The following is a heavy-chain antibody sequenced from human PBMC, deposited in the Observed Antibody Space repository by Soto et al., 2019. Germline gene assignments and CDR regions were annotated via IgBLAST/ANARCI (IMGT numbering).Heavy chain of an antibody. CDR3: AREGSRAGTPGGG. D-gene: IGHD1-1*01. CDR1: GGTFSSYT. CDR2: IIPILGIA. Sequence: QVQLVQSGAEVKKPGSSVKVSCKASGGTFSSYTISWVRQAPGQGLEWMGRIIPILGIANYAQKFQGRVTITADKSTSTAYMELSSLRSEDTAVYYCAREGSRAGTPGGGWGQGTLVTVSS. V-gene: IGHV1-69*08. J-gene: IGHJ4*02.